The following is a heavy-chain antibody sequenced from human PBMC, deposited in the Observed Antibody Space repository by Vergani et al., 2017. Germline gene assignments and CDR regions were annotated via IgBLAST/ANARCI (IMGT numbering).Heavy chain of an antibody. V-gene: IGHV1-2*04. Sequence: QVQLVQSGAEVKKPGASVKVSCKASGYTFTGYYMHWVRQAPGQGLEWMGWINPNSGGTNYAQKFQGWVTMTRDTSISTAYMELSRLRSDDTAVYYCAIGMEYYYDSSGYYDDAFDIWGQGTMVTVSS. CDR3: AIGMEYYYDSSGYYDDAFDI. CDR1: GYTFTGYY. J-gene: IGHJ3*02. CDR2: INPNSGGT. D-gene: IGHD3-22*01.